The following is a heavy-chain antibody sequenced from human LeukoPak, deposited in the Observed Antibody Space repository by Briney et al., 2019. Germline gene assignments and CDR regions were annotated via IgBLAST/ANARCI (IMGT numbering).Heavy chain of an antibody. CDR1: GGSFSGYY. CDR3: ARECREQQPQNSYYYYYMDV. D-gene: IGHD6-13*01. J-gene: IGHJ6*03. CDR2: INHGGST. V-gene: IGHV4-34*01. Sequence: SETLSLTCAVYGGSFSGYYWSWIRQPPGKGLEWIGEINHGGSTNYNPSLKSRVTISVDTSKNQFSLKLSSVTAADTAVYYCARECREQQPQNSYYYYYMDVWGKGTTVTVSS.